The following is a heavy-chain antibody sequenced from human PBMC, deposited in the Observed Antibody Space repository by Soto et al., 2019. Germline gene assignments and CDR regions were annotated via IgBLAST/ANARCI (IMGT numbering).Heavy chain of an antibody. V-gene: IGHV3-48*02. CDR1: QFPFDVYS. D-gene: IGHD6-19*01. J-gene: IGHJ3*01. Sequence: GGSLRLSCVASQFPFDVYSMHWVRQAPGKGLEWVSYIRHTTSPTFYADAVKGRLTISRDDRKNSLFLQMNSLRDEDTGVYFCARDRGSSGMFELDVWGPGTLVTVSS. CDR3: ARDRGSSGMFELDV. CDR2: IRHTTSPT.